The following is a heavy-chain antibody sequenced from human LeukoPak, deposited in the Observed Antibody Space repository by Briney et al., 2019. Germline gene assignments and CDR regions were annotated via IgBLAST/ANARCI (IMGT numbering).Heavy chain of an antibody. V-gene: IGHV3-33*01. CDR2: IWYDGSNK. D-gene: IGHD1-1*01. J-gene: IGHJ4*02. CDR1: GFTFRSYG. Sequence: GGSLRLSCAASGFTFRSYGMHWVRQSPGKALKWLAVIWYDGSNKYYADSLKGRFTISRDNSKNTLYLQMNSLRAEDTAVYYCAVNWNDGPAYFDYWGQGTLVTVSS. CDR3: AVNWNDGPAYFDY.